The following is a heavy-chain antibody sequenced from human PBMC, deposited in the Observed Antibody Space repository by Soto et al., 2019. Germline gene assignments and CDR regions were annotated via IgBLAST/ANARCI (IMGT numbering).Heavy chain of an antibody. Sequence: PVGSLRLSCAASGFTFSSYAMSWVRQAPGKGLEWVSAISGSGGSTYYADSVKGRFTISRDNSKNTLYLQMSSLRAEDTAVYYCAKDGIAVAGTIFDYWGQGTLVTVS. J-gene: IGHJ4*02. V-gene: IGHV3-23*01. CDR3: AKDGIAVAGTIFDY. CDR2: ISGSGGST. D-gene: IGHD6-19*01. CDR1: GFTFSSYA.